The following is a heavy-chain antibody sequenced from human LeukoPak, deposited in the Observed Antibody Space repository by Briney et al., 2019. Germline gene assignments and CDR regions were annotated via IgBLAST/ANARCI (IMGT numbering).Heavy chain of an antibody. Sequence: SETLSLTCTVSGGSISSSSYYWGWIRQPPGKGLEWIGSIYYSGSTNYNPSLKSRVTISVDTSKNQFSLKLSSVTAADTAVYYCARVRVDYYYMDVWGKGTTVTISS. CDR3: ARVRVDYYYMDV. J-gene: IGHJ6*03. CDR1: GGSISSSSYY. D-gene: IGHD2-15*01. V-gene: IGHV4-39*07. CDR2: IYYSGST.